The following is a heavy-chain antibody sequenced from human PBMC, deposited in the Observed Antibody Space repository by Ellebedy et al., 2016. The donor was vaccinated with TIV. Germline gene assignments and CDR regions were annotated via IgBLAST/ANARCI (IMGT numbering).Heavy chain of an antibody. D-gene: IGHD5-12*01. J-gene: IGHJ5*02. V-gene: IGHV3-30*03. CDR2: ITPAGSYK. Sequence: PGGSLRLSCAASGFTFSTYGMHWVRQVPGKGLEWVAVITPAGSYKTYADSVKGRFSVSRDNSKKTVDLQMNSLRPEDTAVYYCVRDGYSDTWYAKWFDPWGQGTLVMVSS. CDR1: GFTFSTYG. CDR3: VRDGYSDTWYAKWFDP.